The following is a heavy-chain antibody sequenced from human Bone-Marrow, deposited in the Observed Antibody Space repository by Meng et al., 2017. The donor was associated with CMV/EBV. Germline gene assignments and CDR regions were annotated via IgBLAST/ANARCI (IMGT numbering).Heavy chain of an antibody. CDR3: ARDIGSYDFWSAYLGAFDF. CDR2: INPKSGGT. V-gene: IGHV1-2*02. CDR1: GYTFTGQF. Sequence: ASEKVSCKASGYTFTGQFMHWVRQAPGQGLEWMGWINPKSGGTRYAQKFQGRVTLTRDTSITTGYMELSSLRLDDTAVYYCARDIGSYDFWSAYLGAFDFWGQGTVVTVSS. D-gene: IGHD3-3*01. J-gene: IGHJ3*01.